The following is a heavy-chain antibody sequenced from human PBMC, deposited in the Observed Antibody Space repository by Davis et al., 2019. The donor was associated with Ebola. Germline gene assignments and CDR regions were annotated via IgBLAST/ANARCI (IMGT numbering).Heavy chain of an antibody. CDR2: ITSSSSYI. D-gene: IGHD3-3*01. J-gene: IGHJ2*01. CDR1: GFTFSSYS. Sequence: PGGSLRLSCAASGFTFSSYSMNWVRQAPGKGLEWVSSITSSSSYIYYADSVEGRFTISRDNAKNSLYLQMNSLRAEDTAVYYCARGTGDFWSGQDWYFDLWGRGTLVTVSS. V-gene: IGHV3-21*01. CDR3: ARGTGDFWSGQDWYFDL.